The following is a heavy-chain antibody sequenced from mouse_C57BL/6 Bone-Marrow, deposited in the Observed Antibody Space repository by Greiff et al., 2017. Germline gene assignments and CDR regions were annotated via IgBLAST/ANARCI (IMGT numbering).Heavy chain of an antibody. CDR2: IDPEDGDT. V-gene: IGHV14-1*01. Sequence: VHVKQSGAELVRPGASVKLSCTASGFNIKDYYMHWVKQRPEQGLEWIGRIDPEDGDTEYAPKFQGKATMTADTSSNTAYRQLSSLTSEDTAVYYCTTRFITTSMDYWGQGTSVTVSS. CDR1: GFNIKDYY. CDR3: TTRFITTSMDY. D-gene: IGHD1-1*01. J-gene: IGHJ4*01.